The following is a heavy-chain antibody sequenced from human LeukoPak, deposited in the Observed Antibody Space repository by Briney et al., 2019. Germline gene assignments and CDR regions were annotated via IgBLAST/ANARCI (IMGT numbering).Heavy chain of an antibody. V-gene: IGHV3-11*04. CDR1: GFTFSDYY. CDR3: ARADCSSTNCYEFDY. J-gene: IGHJ4*02. CDR2: ISSSGRTI. Sequence: PGGSLRLSCAASGFTFSDYYMSWLRQAPGKGLEWVSYISSSGRTIYYADSVKGRFTISRDNAKTSLYLHMNSLRAEDTAVYYCARADCSSTNCYEFDYWGQETLVTVSS. D-gene: IGHD2-2*01.